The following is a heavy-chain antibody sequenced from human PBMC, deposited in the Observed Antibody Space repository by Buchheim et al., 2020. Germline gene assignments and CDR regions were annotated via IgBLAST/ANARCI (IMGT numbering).Heavy chain of an antibody. Sequence: QVQLVESGGGVVQPGRSLRLSCAASGFTFSSYAMHWVRQAPGKGLEWVAVISYDGSNKYYADSVKGRFTISRDNSKNTLYLQMNSLRAEDTAVYYCARGVRQQLVRYYYYGMDVWGQGTT. CDR1: GFTFSSYA. V-gene: IGHV3-30*04. CDR3: ARGVRQQLVRYYYYGMDV. CDR2: ISYDGSNK. D-gene: IGHD6-13*01. J-gene: IGHJ6*02.